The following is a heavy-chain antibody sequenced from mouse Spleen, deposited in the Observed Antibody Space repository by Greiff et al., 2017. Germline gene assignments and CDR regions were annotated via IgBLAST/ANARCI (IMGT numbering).Heavy chain of an antibody. CDR1: GFSLTSYA. D-gene: IGHD1-1*01. Sequence: QVQLQQSGPGLVAPSQSLSITCTVSGFSLTSYAISWVRQPPGKGLEWLGVIWTGGGTNYNSALKSRLSISKDNSKSQVFLKMNSLQTDDTARYYCARDYGSSYWYFDVWGAGTTVTVSS. CDR2: IWTGGGT. J-gene: IGHJ1*01. V-gene: IGHV2-9-1*01. CDR3: ARDYGSSYWYFDV.